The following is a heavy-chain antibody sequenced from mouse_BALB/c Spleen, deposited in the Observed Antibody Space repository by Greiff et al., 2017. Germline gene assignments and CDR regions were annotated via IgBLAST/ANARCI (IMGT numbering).Heavy chain of an antibody. Sequence: VQLQQSGAELVRSGASVKLSCTASGFNIKDYYMHWVKQRPEQGLEWIGWIDPENGDTEYAPKFQGKATMTADTSSNTAYLQLSSLTSEDTAVYYCARSGYPMDYWGQGTSVTVSS. V-gene: IGHV14-4*02. J-gene: IGHJ4*01. D-gene: IGHD3-1*01. CDR2: IDPENGDT. CDR1: GFNIKDYY. CDR3: ARSGYPMDY.